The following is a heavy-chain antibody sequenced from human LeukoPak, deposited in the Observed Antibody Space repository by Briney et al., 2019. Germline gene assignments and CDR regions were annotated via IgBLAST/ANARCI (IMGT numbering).Heavy chain of an antibody. CDR3: ARGRYGAYGMDV. CDR2: TNHSGNT. Sequence: PSGTLSLTCAVYGGSFSGCYWSWIRQPPGKGLEWIGETNHSGNTNYNPSLKSRVTMSLDTSKNQFSLKLTSVTAADTAVYYCARGRYGAYGMDVWGQGTTVTVSS. J-gene: IGHJ6*02. D-gene: IGHD4-17*01. V-gene: IGHV4-34*01. CDR1: GGSFSGCY.